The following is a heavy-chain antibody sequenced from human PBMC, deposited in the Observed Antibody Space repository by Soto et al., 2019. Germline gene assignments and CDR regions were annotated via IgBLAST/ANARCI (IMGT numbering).Heavy chain of an antibody. V-gene: IGHV3-33*01. CDR3: ARDEGVAGYYYGMDV. CDR1: GFTFSSYG. D-gene: IGHD6-19*01. Sequence: GGSLRLSCAASGFTFSSYGMHWVRQAPGKGLEWVAVIWYDGSNKYYEDSVKGRFTISRDNSKNTLYLQMNSLRAEDTAVYYCARDEGVAGYYYGMDVWGQGTTVTVSS. J-gene: IGHJ6*02. CDR2: IWYDGSNK.